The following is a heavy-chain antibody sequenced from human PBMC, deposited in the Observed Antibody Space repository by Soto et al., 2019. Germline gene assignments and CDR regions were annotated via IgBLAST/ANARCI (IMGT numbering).Heavy chain of an antibody. D-gene: IGHD1-1*01. Sequence: QVHLVQSGAEVKKPGASVKVSCKGSGYAFTTYGITWVRQAPGQGLEWMGWISAHNGNTNYAQKLQGRITVTRDTSTSTAYMERRSLRSEDTAVYYCARGRYGDYWGQGALVTFSS. CDR1: GYAFTTYG. CDR3: ARGRYGDY. J-gene: IGHJ4*02. V-gene: IGHV1-18*01. CDR2: ISAHNGNT.